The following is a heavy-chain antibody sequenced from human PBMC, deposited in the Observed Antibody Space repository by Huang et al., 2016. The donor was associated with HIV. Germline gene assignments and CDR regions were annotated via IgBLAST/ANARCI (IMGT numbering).Heavy chain of an antibody. CDR3: VRGTRYGDYGLRHYYYYMDV. Sequence: QVQLVQSGAEVKTPGASVKVSCKASGYTFSSHDINWVRQAPGQGLEWMGWRNPKSGNTGYSQKFQGRVNMTRSTSITTAYMELSSLRSADTAVYYCVRGTRYGDYGLRHYYYYMDVWGKGTTVTVSS. V-gene: IGHV1-8*01. J-gene: IGHJ6*03. CDR2: RNPKSGNT. D-gene: IGHD4-17*01. CDR1: GYTFSSHD.